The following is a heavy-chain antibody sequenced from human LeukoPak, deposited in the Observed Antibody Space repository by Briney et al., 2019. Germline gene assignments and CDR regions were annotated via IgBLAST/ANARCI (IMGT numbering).Heavy chain of an antibody. CDR2: IYSSGNT. CDR3: ARDPSTFYFDY. CDR1: GGSISSYY. Sequence: NPSETLSLTCTVSGGSISSYYWSWIRQPPGKGLEWIGYIYSSGNTDYNPSLESRVTISVDTSKSQFSLKLSSVTAADTAIYYCARDPSTFYFDYWGQGALVTVSS. V-gene: IGHV4-59*01. J-gene: IGHJ4*02. D-gene: IGHD3-16*01.